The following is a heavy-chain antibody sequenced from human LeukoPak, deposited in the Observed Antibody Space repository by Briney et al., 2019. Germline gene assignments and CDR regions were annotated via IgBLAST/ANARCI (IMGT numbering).Heavy chain of an antibody. CDR1: GFTFNNAW. Sequence: GGSLRLSSAASGFTFNNAWMSWVRLAPGKGLEWVGRIKSKTDGGTADYAAPVKGRFTISRDDSKNMVFLQTNSLKIADTALYFCATEADTAMALPKNWGQGTLVTVSS. D-gene: IGHD5-18*01. J-gene: IGHJ4*02. CDR2: IKSKTDGGTA. V-gene: IGHV3-15*01. CDR3: ATEADTAMALPKN.